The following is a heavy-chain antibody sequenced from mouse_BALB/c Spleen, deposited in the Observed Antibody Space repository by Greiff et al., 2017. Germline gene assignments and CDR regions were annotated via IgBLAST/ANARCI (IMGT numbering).Heavy chain of an antibody. V-gene: IGHV2-9*02. CDR1: GFSLTSYG. CDR2: IWAGGST. CDR3: ARAMITTREAWFAY. J-gene: IGHJ3*01. D-gene: IGHD2-4*01. Sequence: QVQLQPSGPGLVAPSQSLSITCTVSGFSLTSYGVHWVRQPPGKGLEWLGVIWAGGSTNYNSALMSRLSISKDNSKSQVFLKMNSLQTDDTAMYYCARAMITTREAWFAYWGQGTLVTVSA.